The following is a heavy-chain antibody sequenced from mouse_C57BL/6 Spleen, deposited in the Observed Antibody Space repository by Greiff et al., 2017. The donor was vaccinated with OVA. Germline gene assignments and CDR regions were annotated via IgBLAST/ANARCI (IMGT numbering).Heavy chain of an antibody. J-gene: IGHJ4*01. CDR2: INPGSGGT. CDR3: ARGGAHYAMDY. V-gene: IGHV1-54*01. Sequence: SGAELVRPGTSVKVSCKASGYAFTNYLIEWVKQRPGQGLEWIGVINPGSGGTNYNEKFKGKATLTADKSSSTAYMQLSSLTSEDSAVYFCARGGAHYAMDYWGQGTSVTVSS. CDR1: GYAFTNYL.